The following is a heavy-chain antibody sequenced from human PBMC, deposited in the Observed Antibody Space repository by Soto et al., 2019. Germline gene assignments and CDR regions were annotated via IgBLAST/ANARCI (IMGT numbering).Heavy chain of an antibody. D-gene: IGHD5-12*01. Sequence: PGESLKISCKGSGYSFTNYWISWVRQMPGKGVGVMGSIGHSDSKTNSNPPFQRFAIISADKYISTALQQKSSMKDSDTVMYYCTKHAITKYYRDGMDVWGQGTTVTVSS. CDR1: GYSFTNYW. CDR2: IGHSDSKT. J-gene: IGHJ6*02. V-gene: IGHV5-10-1*01. CDR3: TKHAITKYYRDGMDV.